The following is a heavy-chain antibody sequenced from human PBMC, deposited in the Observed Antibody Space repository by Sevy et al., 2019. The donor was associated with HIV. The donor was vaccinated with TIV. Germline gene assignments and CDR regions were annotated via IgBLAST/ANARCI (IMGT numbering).Heavy chain of an antibody. CDR1: RFPVSSNY. CDR2: IYSDGST. CDR3: ARGKSGYGYGLDY. Sequence: GGSLRLSCAASRFPVSSNYMSWVRQAPGKGLEWVSVIYSDGSTYHADPVKGRFTISRDNSKNTLYLQMNSLRVEDTAVYYCARGKSGYGYGLDYWGPGTLVTVSS. J-gene: IGHJ4*02. D-gene: IGHD5-18*01. V-gene: IGHV3-66*01.